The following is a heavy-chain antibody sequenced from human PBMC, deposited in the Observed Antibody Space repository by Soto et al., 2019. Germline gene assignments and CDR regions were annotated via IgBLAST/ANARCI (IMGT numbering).Heavy chain of an antibody. CDR2: IIPIFGTA. V-gene: IGHV1-69*13. D-gene: IGHD2-15*01. Sequence: SVKVSCKASGGTFSSYAISWVRQAPGQGLEWMGGIIPIFGTANYAQKFKGRVTITADESTSTAYMELSSLRSEDTAVYYCARVLAEFYYYYGMDVWGQGTTVTVSS. CDR1: GGTFSSYA. CDR3: ARVLAEFYYYYGMDV. J-gene: IGHJ6*02.